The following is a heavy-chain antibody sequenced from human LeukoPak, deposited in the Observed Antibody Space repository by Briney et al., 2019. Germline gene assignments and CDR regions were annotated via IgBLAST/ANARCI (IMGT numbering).Heavy chain of an antibody. CDR3: ARDLSYYDSSGYYTSFDY. Sequence: PSETLSLTCTVSGGSISSGSYYWSWIRQPAGKGLEWIGRIYTSGSTNYNPSLKSRVTMSVDTSKNQFSLKLSSVTAADTAVYYCARDLSYYDSSGYYTSFDYWGQGTLVTVSS. V-gene: IGHV4-61*02. D-gene: IGHD3-22*01. J-gene: IGHJ4*02. CDR1: GGSISSGSYY. CDR2: IYTSGST.